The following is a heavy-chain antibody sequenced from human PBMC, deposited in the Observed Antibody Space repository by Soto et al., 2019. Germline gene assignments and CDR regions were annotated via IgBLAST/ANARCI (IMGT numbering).Heavy chain of an antibody. CDR2: ISGSGGST. J-gene: IGHJ4*02. CDR1: GFTFSSYA. Sequence: GGSLRLSCAASGFTFSSYAMSWVRQAPGKGLEWVSAISGSGGSTYYADSVKGRFTISRDNSKNTLYLQMNSLRAEDTAVYYCAGGGYSYGYRRFDYWGQGTLVTVSS. V-gene: IGHV3-23*01. D-gene: IGHD5-18*01. CDR3: AGGGYSYGYRRFDY.